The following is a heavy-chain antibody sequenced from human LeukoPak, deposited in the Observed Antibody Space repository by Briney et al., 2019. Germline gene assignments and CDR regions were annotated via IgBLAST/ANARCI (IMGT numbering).Heavy chain of an antibody. CDR3: ARAYYYDNRAIDY. Sequence: PGGSLRLSCAASGFTFSSYSMNWVRQAPGKGLEWVSSISSSSTYIYHADSVKGRFTISRDNAKSSLYLQMNSLRAEDTAVYYCARAYYYDNRAIDYWGQGTLVTVSS. CDR2: ISSSSTYI. D-gene: IGHD3-22*01. V-gene: IGHV3-21*06. CDR1: GFTFSSYS. J-gene: IGHJ4*02.